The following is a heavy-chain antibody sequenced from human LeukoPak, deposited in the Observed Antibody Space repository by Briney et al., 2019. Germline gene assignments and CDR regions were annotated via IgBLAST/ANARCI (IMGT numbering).Heavy chain of an antibody. CDR3: ARFLGSGSYYPYFDY. Sequence: KPSETLSLTCTVSGGSISSYYWSWLRQPPGKGLEWIGYIYYSGSTNYNPSLKSRVTISVDTSKNQFSLKLSSVTAADTAVYYCARFLGSGSYYPYFDYWGQGTLVTVSS. CDR2: IYYSGST. D-gene: IGHD3-10*01. J-gene: IGHJ4*02. CDR1: GGSISSYY. V-gene: IGHV4-59*01.